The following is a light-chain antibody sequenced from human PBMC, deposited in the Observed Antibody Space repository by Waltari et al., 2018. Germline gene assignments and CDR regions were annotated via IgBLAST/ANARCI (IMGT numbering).Light chain of an antibody. CDR1: NIGTYS. J-gene: IGLJ1*01. CDR3: HVWHHHVDPGV. Sequence: SYVVTQPPSVSVAPGETATITCRGDNIGTYSVHWYQQKPGQAPVLVIFYARDRPSGITERCSGSNDGNAASRTISRVEAEDEARYDWHVWHHHVDPGVFGTGTEVTVL. V-gene: IGLV3-21*04. CDR2: YAR.